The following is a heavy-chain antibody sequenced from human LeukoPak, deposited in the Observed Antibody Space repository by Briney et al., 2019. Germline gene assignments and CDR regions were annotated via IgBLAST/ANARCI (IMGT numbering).Heavy chain of an antibody. CDR2: INPSSSDK. D-gene: IGHD6-6*01. J-gene: IGHJ6*03. CDR3: ARGKAARPNYYYYYMDV. CDR1: GFTFSTYS. Sequence: PGGSLRLSCAASGFTFSTYSMNWVRQAPGKGLEWVSYINPSSSDKYYTDSVKGRFTISRDNAKNSLFLQLHGLRAEDTAVYYCARGKAARPNYYYYYMDVWGKGTTVTVSS. V-gene: IGHV3-48*01.